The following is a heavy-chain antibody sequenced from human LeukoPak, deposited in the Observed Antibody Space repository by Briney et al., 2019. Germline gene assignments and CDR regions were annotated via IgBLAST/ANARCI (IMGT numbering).Heavy chain of an antibody. J-gene: IGHJ4*02. Sequence: GSLRLSCAASGFTFSSYTMNWVRQAPGKGLEWVSSISSSSIYIYYADSVKGRFTISIDNAKNSLYLQMNSLRAEDTAVYYCARGEVGATFDYWGQGTLVTVSS. CDR2: ISSSSIYI. CDR1: GFTFSSYT. CDR3: ARGEVGATFDY. D-gene: IGHD1-26*01. V-gene: IGHV3-21*06.